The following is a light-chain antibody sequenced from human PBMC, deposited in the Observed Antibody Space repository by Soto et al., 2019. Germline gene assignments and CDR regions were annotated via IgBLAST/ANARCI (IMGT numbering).Light chain of an antibody. V-gene: IGKV1-5*01. CDR2: DAS. CDR1: QSISSW. Sequence: DIQMTPSPSTLSASVGDRVTITCRASQSISSWLAWYQQKPGKAPKLLIYDASSLESGVPSRFSGSGSGTEFTLTISSLQPEDFATYYCQQSYSTTRTFGQGTKLDIK. J-gene: IGKJ1*01. CDR3: QQSYSTTRT.